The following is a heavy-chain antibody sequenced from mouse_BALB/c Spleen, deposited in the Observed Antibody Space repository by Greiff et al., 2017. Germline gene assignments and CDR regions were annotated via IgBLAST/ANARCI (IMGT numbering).Heavy chain of an antibody. V-gene: IGHV1-14*01. CDR3: ARDLHYYGSVFAY. Sequence: LVESGPELVKPGASVKMSCKASGYTFTSYVMHWVKQKPGQGLEWIGYINPYNDGTKYNEKFKGKATLTSDKSSSTAYMELSSLTSEDSAVYYCARDLHYYGSVFAYWGQGTLVTVSA. CDR2: INPYNDGT. J-gene: IGHJ3*01. CDR1: GYTFTSYV. D-gene: IGHD1-2*01.